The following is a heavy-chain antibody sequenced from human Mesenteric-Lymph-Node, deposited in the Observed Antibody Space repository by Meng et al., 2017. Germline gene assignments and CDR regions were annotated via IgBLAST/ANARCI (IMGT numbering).Heavy chain of an antibody. V-gene: IGHV4-31*03. CDR2: IYYSGST. Sequence: QLQESVPGLVKPSQTRSLTSSVPACSISSGGFYWSWIRQHPGKGLEWIGYIYYSGSTYYNPSLRSRVAISIGTSKNQFSLKLTSVPAADTAVYFCARTNYGDYNWFDHWGQGTLVTVSS. CDR3: ARTNYGDYNWFDH. J-gene: IGHJ5*02. CDR1: ACSISSGGFY. D-gene: IGHD4-17*01.